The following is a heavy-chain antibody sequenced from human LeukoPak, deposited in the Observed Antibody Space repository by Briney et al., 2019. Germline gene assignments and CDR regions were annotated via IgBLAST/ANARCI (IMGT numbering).Heavy chain of an antibody. CDR2: ISGSGGST. CDR1: GFTFSSYA. Sequence: GGSLRLSCAASGFTFSSYAMSWVRQAPGKGLEWVSAISGSGGSTYYADSVKGRFTISRDNSKNTLYLQMNSLRAEDTAVYYCAKDPRRYYYDSSGFDYYFDYWGQGTLVTVSS. V-gene: IGHV3-23*01. J-gene: IGHJ4*02. D-gene: IGHD3-22*01. CDR3: AKDPRRYYYDSSGFDYYFDY.